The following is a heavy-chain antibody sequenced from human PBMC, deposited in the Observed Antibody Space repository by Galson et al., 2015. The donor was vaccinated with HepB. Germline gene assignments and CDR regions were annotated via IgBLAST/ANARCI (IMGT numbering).Heavy chain of an antibody. CDR3: ARTPNLFYGQYLDS. CDR2: IDWNDDR. Sequence: PALVKPPQTLTLTCTFSGFSLRTSAMCVTWIRQPPGKALEWLARIDWNDDRYYSPSLKTRLTISRGASGNQVVLTMTNMDPVDTATYYCARTPNLFYGQYLDSWGQGTLVTVSS. V-gene: IGHV2-70*11. D-gene: IGHD3/OR15-3a*01. J-gene: IGHJ4*02. CDR1: GFSLRTSAMC.